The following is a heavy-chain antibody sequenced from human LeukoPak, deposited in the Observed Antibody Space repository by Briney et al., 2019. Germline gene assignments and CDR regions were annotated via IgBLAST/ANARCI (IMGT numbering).Heavy chain of an antibody. CDR1: GFSFSSYG. D-gene: IGHD3-16*01. V-gene: IGHV3-30*02. CDR3: AREGRFGYDYFDY. J-gene: IGHJ4*02. Sequence: GGSLRLSCAASGFSFSSYGMQWVRQAPGKGLEWVAFIQYDGTNKYYAESVKGRFTISRDNAKNSLYLQMNSLRAEDTAVYYCAREGRFGYDYFDYWGQGTLVTVSS. CDR2: IQYDGTNK.